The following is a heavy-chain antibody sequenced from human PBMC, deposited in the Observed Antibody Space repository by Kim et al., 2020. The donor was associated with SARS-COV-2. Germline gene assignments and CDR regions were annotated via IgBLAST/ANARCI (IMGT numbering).Heavy chain of an antibody. J-gene: IGHJ4*02. D-gene: IGHD3-10*01. Sequence: DSVGGRFTVARDNAKNTLNLQMDSLRAEDTAVYYCARDRGKQDDYWGQGTLVTVSS. V-gene: IGHV3-74*01. CDR3: ARDRGKQDDY.